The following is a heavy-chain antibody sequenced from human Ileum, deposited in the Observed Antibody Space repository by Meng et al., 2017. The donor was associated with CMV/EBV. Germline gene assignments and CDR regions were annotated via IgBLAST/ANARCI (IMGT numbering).Heavy chain of an antibody. D-gene: IGHD5-12*01. CDR1: GFTFRNYA. V-gene: IGHV3-23*03. J-gene: IGHJ6*02. CDR2: IFAGGSST. CDR3: TRESGYLI. Sequence: GGSLRLSCAGSGFTFRNYAMSWVRQASGKGPEWVSFIFAGGSSTYYADSVKGRFTISKDDSKNTLYLQMNSLGVEDTAVYYCTRESGYLIWGQGTTVTVSS.